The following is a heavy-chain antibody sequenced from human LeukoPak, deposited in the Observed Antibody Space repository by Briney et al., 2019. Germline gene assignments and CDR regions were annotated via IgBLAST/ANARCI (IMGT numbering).Heavy chain of an antibody. J-gene: IGHJ4*02. D-gene: IGHD6-19*01. CDR1: GFTFSSYV. V-gene: IGHV3-23*01. CDR3: AKDPISSGWYTPYFDY. Sequence: GGSLRLSCAASGFTFSSYVMSWVRQAPGKGLEWVSAISGSGGSTYYADSVKGRFTISRDNSKNTLYLQMNSLRAEDTAVYYCAKDPISSGWYTPYFDYWGQGTLVTVSS. CDR2: ISGSGGST.